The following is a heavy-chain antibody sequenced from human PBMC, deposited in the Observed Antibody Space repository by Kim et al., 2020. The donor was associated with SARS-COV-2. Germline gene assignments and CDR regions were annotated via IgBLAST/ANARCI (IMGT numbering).Heavy chain of an antibody. Sequence: KYTPESVKGRLTISRDNAKNSLYLQMNSLRAEDTAVYYCASGYGGGAFDIWGQGTMVTVSS. D-gene: IGHD5-18*01. J-gene: IGHJ3*02. V-gene: IGHV3-11*04. CDR3: ASGYGGGAFDI. CDR2: K.